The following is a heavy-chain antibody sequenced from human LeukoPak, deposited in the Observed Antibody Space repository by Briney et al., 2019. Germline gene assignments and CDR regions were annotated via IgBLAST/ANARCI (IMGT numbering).Heavy chain of an antibody. J-gene: IGHJ4*02. Sequence: GGSLRLSCAASGFTFSIYSMNWVRQAPGKGLEWVSYIRSSGTTTYYADSVEGRFTISRDNGKNSLYLQMNSLRAEDTGVYYCAKEADYSGYDYGDYWGQGTLVTVSS. CDR2: IRSSGTTT. V-gene: IGHV3-48*01. D-gene: IGHD5-12*01. CDR3: AKEADYSGYDYGDY. CDR1: GFTFSIYS.